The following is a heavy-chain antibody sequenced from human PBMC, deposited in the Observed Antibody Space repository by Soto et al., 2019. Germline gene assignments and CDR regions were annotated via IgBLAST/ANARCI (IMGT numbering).Heavy chain of an antibody. CDR2: ISYDGSNK. D-gene: IGHD5-12*01. J-gene: IGHJ4*02. CDR3: AKVRYSGYDLMYYFDY. CDR1: GFTFSSYG. Sequence: GGSLRLSCAASGFTFSSYGMHWVRQAPGKGLEWVAVISYDGSNKYYADSVKGRFTISRDNSKNTLYLQMNSLRAEDTAVYYCAKVRYSGYDLMYYFDYWGQGTLVTVSS. V-gene: IGHV3-30*18.